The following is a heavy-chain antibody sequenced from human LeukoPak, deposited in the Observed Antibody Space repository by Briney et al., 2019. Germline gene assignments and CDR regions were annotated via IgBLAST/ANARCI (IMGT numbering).Heavy chain of an antibody. CDR1: GGTFSSYA. D-gene: IGHD3-22*01. J-gene: IGHJ4*02. CDR3: ARSQYYYDSSGYYYFYYFDY. V-gene: IGHV1-69*05. CDR2: IIPIFGTA. Sequence: SVKVSCKASGGTFSSYAISWVRQAPGQGLEWMGRIIPIFGTANYAQKFQGRVTITTDESTSTAYMELISLRSDDTAVYYCARSQYYYDSSGYYYFYYFDYWGQGTLVTVSS.